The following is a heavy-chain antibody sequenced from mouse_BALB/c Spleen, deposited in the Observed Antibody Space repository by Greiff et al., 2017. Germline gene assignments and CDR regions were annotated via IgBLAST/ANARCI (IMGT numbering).Heavy chain of an antibody. CDR1: GFSLTSYG. D-gene: IGHD2-10*02. CDR3: AREEGYGNYLFAY. CDR2: IWAGGST. J-gene: IGHJ3*01. Sequence: QVQLKESGPGLVAPSQSLSITCTVSGFSLTSYGVHWVRQPPGKGLEWLGVIWAGGSTNYNSALMSRLSISKDNSKSQVFLKMNSLQTDDTAMYYCAREEGYGNYLFAYWGQGTLVTVSA. V-gene: IGHV2-9*02.